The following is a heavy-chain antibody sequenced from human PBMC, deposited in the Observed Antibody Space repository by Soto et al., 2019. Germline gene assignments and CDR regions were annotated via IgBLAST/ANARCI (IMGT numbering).Heavy chain of an antibody. J-gene: IGHJ4*01. D-gene: IGHD3-10*01. CDR2: TSGSGGIT. V-gene: IGHV3-23*01. Sequence: EVELLESGGGLVHPGVSLRLSCAASGFAFNNYAVSLVRQAPGKGLECLSATSGSGGITHYADAVKGRFTVSSNNSKNTLYLQMNSLRAEDTAVYYCAKDPPYGGGSYQRGIFDDWGHGTLVTVSS. CDR1: GFAFNNYA. CDR3: AKDPPYGGGSYQRGIFDD.